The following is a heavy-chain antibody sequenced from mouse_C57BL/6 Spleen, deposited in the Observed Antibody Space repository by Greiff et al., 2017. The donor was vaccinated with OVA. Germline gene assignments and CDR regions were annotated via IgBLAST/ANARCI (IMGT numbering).Heavy chain of an antibody. CDR2: ISGGGGNT. Sequence: EVQRVESGGGLVKPGGSLKLSCAASGFTFSSYTMSWVRQTPEKRLEWVATISGGGGNTYYPDSVKGRFTISRDNAKNTLYLQMSSLRSEDTALYDCARRGYSYYFDYWGQGTTLTVSS. V-gene: IGHV5-9*01. CDR1: GFTFSSYT. CDR3: ARRGYSYYFDY. D-gene: IGHD2-12*01. J-gene: IGHJ2*01.